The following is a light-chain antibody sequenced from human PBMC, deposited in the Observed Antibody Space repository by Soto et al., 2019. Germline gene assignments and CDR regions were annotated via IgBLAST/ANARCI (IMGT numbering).Light chain of an antibody. CDR3: QQRSNWPLT. J-gene: IGKJ4*01. CDR2: GAS. V-gene: IGKV3-15*01. Sequence: EIVMTQSPATLSVSPGESVTLSCRASQLFSSNLAWYQRRPGQAPRLLIYGASTRATGSPDRFSASGSATEFTLTISSLLSEDFAVYHCQQRSNWPLTFGGGTKVDIK. CDR1: QLFSSN.